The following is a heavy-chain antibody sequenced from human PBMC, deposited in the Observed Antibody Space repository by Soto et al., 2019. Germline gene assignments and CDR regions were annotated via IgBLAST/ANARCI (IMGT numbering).Heavy chain of an antibody. V-gene: IGHV3-7*03. CDR2: INQDGSQK. CDR3: ARIYCSSRSCYIQF. D-gene: IGHD2-15*01. Sequence: VGSLRLSCASSVFTLSNYWMSCVRHSPGKWLEWVANINQDGSQKFYLDSVEGRFTISRDNARNSLYLQMNSLRAEDTAIYYCARIYCSSRSCYIQFWGQGILVSVSS. J-gene: IGHJ4*02. CDR1: VFTLSNYW.